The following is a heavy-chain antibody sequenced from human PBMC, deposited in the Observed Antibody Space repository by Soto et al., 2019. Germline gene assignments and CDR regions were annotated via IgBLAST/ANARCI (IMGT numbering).Heavy chain of an antibody. J-gene: IGHJ4*02. CDR3: AKDISPYISSWYRSFDY. CDR2: ISWNSGSI. CDR1: GFTFDDYA. Sequence: EVQLVESGGGLVQPGRSLRLSCAASGFTFDDYAMHWVRQAPGKGLEWVSGISWNSGSIGYADSVKGPFTISRDNAKNSLYLQMNSLRAEDTALYYCAKDISPYISSWYRSFDYWGQGTLVTVSS. V-gene: IGHV3-9*01. D-gene: IGHD6-13*01.